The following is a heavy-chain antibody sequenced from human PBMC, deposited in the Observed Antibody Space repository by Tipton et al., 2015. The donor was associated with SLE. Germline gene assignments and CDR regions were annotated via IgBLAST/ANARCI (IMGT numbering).Heavy chain of an antibody. CDR1: GFTFSTYE. Sequence: GSLRLSCAASGFTFSTYEMNWVRQAPGKGLEWVSYISSSGSTIYYADSVKGRFTISRDNAKNSLYLQMNSLRAEDTAVYYCARGGSRWLQSYYFDYWGQGTLVTVSS. J-gene: IGHJ4*02. CDR2: ISSSGSTI. CDR3: ARGGSRWLQSYYFDY. V-gene: IGHV3-48*03. D-gene: IGHD5-24*01.